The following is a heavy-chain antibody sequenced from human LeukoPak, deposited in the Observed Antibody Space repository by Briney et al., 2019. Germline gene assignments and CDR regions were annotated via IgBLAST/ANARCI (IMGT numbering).Heavy chain of an antibody. CDR2: IIPILGIA. CDR1: GGTFSSYA. CDR3: ARDRDGYYVSGSSLAWFDP. Sequence: SVKVSCKASGGTFSSYAISWVRQAPGQGLEWMGRIIPILGIANYAQKFQGRVTITADKSTSTAYMELCSLRSEDTAVYYCARDRDGYYVSGSSLAWFDPWGQGALVTVSS. D-gene: IGHD3-10*01. V-gene: IGHV1-69*04. J-gene: IGHJ5*02.